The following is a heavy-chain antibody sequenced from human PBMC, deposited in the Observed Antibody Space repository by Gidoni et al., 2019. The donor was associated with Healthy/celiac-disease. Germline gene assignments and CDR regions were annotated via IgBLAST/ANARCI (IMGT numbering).Heavy chain of an antibody. V-gene: IGHV3-15*01. Sequence: EVQLVESGGGLVKPGGSLRLSCAASGFTFSNAWMSWVRQAPGKGLEWVGRIKSKTDGGTTDYAAPVKGRFTISRDDSKNTLYLQMNSLKTEDTAVYYCTTSEPAAMWAFYYYGMDVWGQGTTVTVSS. J-gene: IGHJ6*02. CDR3: TTSEPAAMWAFYYYGMDV. CDR2: IKSKTDGGTT. D-gene: IGHD2-2*01. CDR1: GFTFSNAW.